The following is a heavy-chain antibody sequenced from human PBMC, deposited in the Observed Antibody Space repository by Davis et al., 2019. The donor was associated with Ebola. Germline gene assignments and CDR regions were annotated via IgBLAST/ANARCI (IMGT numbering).Heavy chain of an antibody. D-gene: IGHD3-22*01. J-gene: IGHJ5*02. CDR3: ARVVVEYYYDSSGYSASRWFDP. Sequence: GESLKISCAASGFTFSSYAMHWVRQAPGKGLEYVSAISSNGGSTYYANSVKGRFTISRDNSKNTLYLQMGSLRAEDMAVYYCARVVVEYYYDSSGYSASRWFDPWGQGTLVTVSS. CDR2: ISSNGGST. CDR1: GFTFSSYA. V-gene: IGHV3-64*01.